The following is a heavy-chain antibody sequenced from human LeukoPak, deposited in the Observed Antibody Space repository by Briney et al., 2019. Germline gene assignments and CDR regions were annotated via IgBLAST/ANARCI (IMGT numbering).Heavy chain of an antibody. D-gene: IGHD3-22*01. V-gene: IGHV1-2*02. CDR1: GYTLTGYY. CDR3: ARDWSITHYYDSSGSYYFDY. J-gene: IGHJ4*02. Sequence: ASVKVSCKASGYTLTGYYMHWVRQAPGQGLEWMGWINPNSGGTNYAQKFQGRVTMTRDTSISTAYMELSRLRSDDTAVYYCARDWSITHYYDSSGSYYFDYWGQGTLVTVSS. CDR2: INPNSGGT.